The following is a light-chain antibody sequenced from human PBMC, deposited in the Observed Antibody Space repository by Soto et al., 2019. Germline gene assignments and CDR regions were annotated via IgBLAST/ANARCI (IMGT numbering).Light chain of an antibody. CDR1: SSDVGGYDY. CDR2: EVT. Sequence: QSALTQPASVSGSPGQSVTISCTGTSSDVGGYDYVSWFQQHPGKAPKLLIYEVTKRPSGVPDRFSGSKSGNTASLTVSGLQAEDEADYYCSSFAGTNNFVLFGGGTKLTVL. V-gene: IGLV2-8*01. J-gene: IGLJ2*01. CDR3: SSFAGTNNFVL.